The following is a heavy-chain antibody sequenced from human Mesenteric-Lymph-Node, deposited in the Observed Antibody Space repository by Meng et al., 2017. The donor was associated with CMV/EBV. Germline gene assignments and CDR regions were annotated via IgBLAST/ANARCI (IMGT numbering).Heavy chain of an antibody. CDR3: ARGLAVYSTTGLFDY. CDR1: GFTFSDYY. D-gene: IGHD4-11*01. Sequence: GESLKISCAASGFTFSDYYMSWIRQAPGKGLEWVSYISSSGSTIYYADSVKGRFTISRDNAKNSLYLQMNSLRAEDTAVYYCARGLAVYSTTGLFDYWGQGTLVTVSS. J-gene: IGHJ4*02. CDR2: ISSSGSTI. V-gene: IGHV3-11*04.